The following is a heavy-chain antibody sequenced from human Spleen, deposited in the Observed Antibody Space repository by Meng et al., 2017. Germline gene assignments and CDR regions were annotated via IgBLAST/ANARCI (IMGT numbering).Heavy chain of an antibody. CDR3: ARGLYYDILTGYSGRNYYFDY. Sequence: SLKISCGASGFTFDDYAMHWVRQAPGKGLEWVSGISWNSGSINYADSVKGRFTISRDNAKNSLYLQMNSLRAEDTAVYYCARGLYYDILTGYSGRNYYFDYWGQGTLVTVSS. CDR1: GFTFDDYA. J-gene: IGHJ4*02. D-gene: IGHD3-9*01. V-gene: IGHV3-9*01. CDR2: ISWNSGSI.